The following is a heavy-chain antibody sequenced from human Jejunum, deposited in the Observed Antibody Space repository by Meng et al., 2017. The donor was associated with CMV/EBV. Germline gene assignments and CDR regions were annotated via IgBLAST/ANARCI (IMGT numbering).Heavy chain of an antibody. V-gene: IGHV3-73*01. CDR3: ARLVDKAMVTVAFDV. J-gene: IGHJ3*01. CDR2: ISSKPNGYAT. Sequence: FSDSGIHWVRQASGKGLEWLGRISSKPNGYATAYITSVKDRFTISRDDSKNMAYLQMNSLTTEDTAVYYCARLVDKAMVTVAFDVWGQGTMVTVSS. D-gene: IGHD5-18*01. CDR1: FSDSG.